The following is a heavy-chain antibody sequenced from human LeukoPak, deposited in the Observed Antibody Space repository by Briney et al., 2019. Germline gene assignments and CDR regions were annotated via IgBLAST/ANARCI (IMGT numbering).Heavy chain of an antibody. D-gene: IGHD1-26*01. V-gene: IGHV3-21*01. J-gene: IGHJ6*02. CDR2: ISSSSSYI. CDR3: ARAQAEYSGSFLGYYYYGMDV. CDR1: GFTFSSYS. Sequence: PGGSLRLSCAASGFTFSSYSMNGVRQAPGKGLEWVSSISSSSSYIYYADSVKGRFTISRDNAKNSLYLQMNSLRAEDTAVYYCARAQAEYSGSFLGYYYYGMDVWGQGTTVTVSS.